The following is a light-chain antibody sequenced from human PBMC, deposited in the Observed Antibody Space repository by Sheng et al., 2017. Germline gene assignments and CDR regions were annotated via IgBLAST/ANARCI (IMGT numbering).Light chain of an antibody. CDR2: GAS. J-gene: IGKJ2*03. CDR3: QQYNNWPPYS. Sequence: EIVLTQSPGTLSLSPGERATLSCRASQTVNSNYLAWYQQKPGQAPRLLIYGASTRATGIPARFSGSGSGTEFTLTISSLQSEDFAVYYCQQYNNWPPYSFGQGTKLEIK. CDR1: QTVNSN. V-gene: IGKV3-15*01.